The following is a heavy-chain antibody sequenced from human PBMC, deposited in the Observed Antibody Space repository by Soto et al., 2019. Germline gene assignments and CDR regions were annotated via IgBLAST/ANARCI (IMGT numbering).Heavy chain of an antibody. Sequence: NPSETLSLTCAVYGGSFSGYYWSWIRQPPGKGLEWIGEINHSGSTNYNPSLKSRVTISVDTSKNQFSLKLSSVTAADTAVYYCASRRRFDWLLSSLFDYWGQGTLVTSPQ. CDR1: GGSFSGYY. V-gene: IGHV4-34*01. CDR2: INHSGST. D-gene: IGHD3-9*01. J-gene: IGHJ4*02. CDR3: ASRRRFDWLLSSLFDY.